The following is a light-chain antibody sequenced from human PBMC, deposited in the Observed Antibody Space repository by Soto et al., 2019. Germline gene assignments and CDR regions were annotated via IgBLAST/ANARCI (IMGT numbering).Light chain of an antibody. CDR2: DAN. V-gene: IGKV1-27*01. CDR3: QKYNIAPRT. Sequence: DIQMTQSPSSLSASVRDRVTITCRASQGISHYLAWYQQRPGQVPKLLIHDANILQSGVPSRFSGSGSVTDFTLTISSLQPEDVATYYCQKYNIAPRTFGQGTKVDIK. J-gene: IGKJ1*01. CDR1: QGISHY.